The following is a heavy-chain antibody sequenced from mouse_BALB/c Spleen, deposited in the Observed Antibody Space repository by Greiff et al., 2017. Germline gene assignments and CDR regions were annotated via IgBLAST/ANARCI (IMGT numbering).Heavy chain of an antibody. Sequence: EVQVVESGGGLVKPGGSLKLSCAASGFTFSSYAMSWVRQSPEKRLEWVAEISSGGSYTYYPDTVTGRFTISRDNAKNTLYLEMSSLRSEDTAMYYCARGGGNYGGFAYWGQGTLVTVSA. CDR3: ARGGGNYGGFAY. CDR1: GFTFSSYA. D-gene: IGHD2-1*01. J-gene: IGHJ3*01. V-gene: IGHV5-9-4*01. CDR2: ISSGGSYT.